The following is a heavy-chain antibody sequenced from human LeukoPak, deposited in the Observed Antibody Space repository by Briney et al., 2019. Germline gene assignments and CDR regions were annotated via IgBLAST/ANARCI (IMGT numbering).Heavy chain of an antibody. CDR1: GYTFTSYG. J-gene: IGHJ6*02. V-gene: IGHV1-18*01. CDR2: ISAYNGNT. D-gene: IGHD3-3*01. Sequence: ASVKVSCKASGYTFTSYGISWVRQAPGQGLEWMGWISAYNGNTNYAQKLQGRVTMTTDTSTSTAFMELRSLRSDDTAVYYCARDRDWEWLLSTLSSYYDYYGMDVWGQGTTVTVSS. CDR3: ARDRDWEWLLSTLSSYYDYYGMDV.